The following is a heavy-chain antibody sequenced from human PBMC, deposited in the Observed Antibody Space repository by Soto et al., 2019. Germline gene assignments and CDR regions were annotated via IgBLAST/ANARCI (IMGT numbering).Heavy chain of an antibody. CDR2: SRDKGNSYST. CDR1: GFTFSDYY. CDR3: TRSIVGTTASAY. V-gene: IGHV3-72*01. D-gene: IGHD1-26*01. Sequence: EVQLVESGGGLVQPGGSLRLSCAGSGFTFSDYYIDWVRQAPGKGLEWVGRSRDKGNSYSTDYAASVKGRFTVSRDASKNSLYLQMNSLKTEDPALDYCTRSIVGTTASAYWGQGTLVTVSS. J-gene: IGHJ4*02.